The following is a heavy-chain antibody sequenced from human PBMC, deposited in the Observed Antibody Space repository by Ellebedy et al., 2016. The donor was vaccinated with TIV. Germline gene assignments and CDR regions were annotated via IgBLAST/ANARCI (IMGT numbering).Heavy chain of an antibody. CDR3: ARRQISERTISEYNWFDP. D-gene: IGHD3-3*01. J-gene: IGHJ5*02. V-gene: IGHV4-61*08. Sequence: MPSETLSLTCTVSGGSVNRGGYYWSWIRQPPGKGLEWIGYIYYSGSTYYNPSLQSRVTISIDTSKTQFSLKLNSVTAADTAVYYCARRQISERTISEYNWFDPWGQGTLVTVSS. CDR2: IYYSGST. CDR1: GGSVNRGGYY.